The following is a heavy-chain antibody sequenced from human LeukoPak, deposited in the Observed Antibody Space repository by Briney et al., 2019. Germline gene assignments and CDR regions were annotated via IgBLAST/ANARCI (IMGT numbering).Heavy chain of an antibody. D-gene: IGHD6-19*01. CDR1: GFTFSSYW. J-gene: IGHJ6*03. CDR3: AREQWLVLYYYYYYMDV. Sequence: GGSLRLSCAPSGFTFSSYWMAWVRQAPGKELEWVANIKQDGSEKYYVDCVKGRFTISRDNAKNSLYLQMNSLRAEDTAVYYCAREQWLVLYYYYYYMDVWGKGTTVTVSS. V-gene: IGHV3-7*01. CDR2: IKQDGSEK.